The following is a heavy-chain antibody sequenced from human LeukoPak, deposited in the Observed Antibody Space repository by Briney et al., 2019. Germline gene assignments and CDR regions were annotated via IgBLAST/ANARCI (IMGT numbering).Heavy chain of an antibody. CDR1: GGSISSYY. CDR2: IYYSGST. D-gene: IGHD5-24*01. Sequence: PSETLSLTCTVSGGSISSYYWSWIRQPPGKGLEWIGYIYYSGSTNYNPSLKSRVTISVDTSKNQFSLKLSSVTAADTAVYYCARDQGDGYNYYYYYYMDVRGKGTTVTVSS. J-gene: IGHJ6*03. CDR3: ARDQGDGYNYYYYYYMDV. V-gene: IGHV4-59*01.